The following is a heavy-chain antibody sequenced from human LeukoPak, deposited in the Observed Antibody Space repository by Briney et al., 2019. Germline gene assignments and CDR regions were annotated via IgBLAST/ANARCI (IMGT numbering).Heavy chain of an antibody. J-gene: IGHJ6*03. V-gene: IGHV1-2*02. CDR2: INPNSGGT. D-gene: IGHD3-3*01. Sequence: ASVKVSCQASGYTFTGYYMHWVRQAPGQGLEWMGWINPNSGGTNYAQKFQGRVTMTRDTSISTDYMELSRLRSDDTAVYYCARVDSSGYYYYYYMDVWGKGTTVTVSS. CDR1: GYTFTGYY. CDR3: ARVDSSGYYYYYYMDV.